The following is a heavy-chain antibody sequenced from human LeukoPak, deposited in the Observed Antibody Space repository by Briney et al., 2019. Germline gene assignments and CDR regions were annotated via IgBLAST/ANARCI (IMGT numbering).Heavy chain of an antibody. CDR3: ARDAYYYGSGSYNWFDP. CDR1: GGSISSGGYY. Sequence: SETLSLTCTVSGGSISSGGYYWSWIRQPPGKGLEWIGYIYYSGSTNYNPSLKSRVTISVDTSKNQFSLKLSSVTAADTAVYYCARDAYYYGSGSYNWFDPWGQGTLVTVSS. V-gene: IGHV4-61*08. CDR2: IYYSGST. J-gene: IGHJ5*02. D-gene: IGHD3-10*01.